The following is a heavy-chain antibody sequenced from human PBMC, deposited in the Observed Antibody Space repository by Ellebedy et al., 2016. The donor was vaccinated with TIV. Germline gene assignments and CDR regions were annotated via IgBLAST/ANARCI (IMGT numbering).Heavy chain of an antibody. J-gene: IGHJ4*02. CDR1: GGTFSSYA. CDR3: ARGSGYSGYGGRGSYYYDSSGYYYFDY. V-gene: IGHV1-69*13. D-gene: IGHD3-22*01. Sequence: SVKVSXXASGGTFSSYAISWVRQAPGQGLEWMGGIIPIFGTANYAQKFQGRVTITADESTSTAYMELSSLRSEDTAVYYCARGSGYSGYGGRGSYYYDSSGYYYFDYWGQGTLVTVSS. CDR2: IIPIFGTA.